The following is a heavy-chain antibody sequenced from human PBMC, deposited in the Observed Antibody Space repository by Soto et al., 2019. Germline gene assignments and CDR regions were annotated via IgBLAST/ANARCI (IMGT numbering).Heavy chain of an antibody. V-gene: IGHV1-46*01. J-gene: IGHJ4*02. Sequence: ASVKVSCKASGYTFTNYYIHWVRQAPGQGLEWLGIIRPSGGRTEYAQRFQGRVTMTRDTSTSTVYMELTSLTSEDTAVYYCAREPNESYYFDYWGQGTLVTVSS. CDR2: IRPSGGRT. D-gene: IGHD5-18*01. CDR3: AREPNESYYFDY. CDR1: GYTFTNYY.